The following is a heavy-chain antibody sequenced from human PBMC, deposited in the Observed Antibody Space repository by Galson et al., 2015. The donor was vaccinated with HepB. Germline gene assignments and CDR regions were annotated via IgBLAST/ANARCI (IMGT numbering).Heavy chain of an antibody. CDR3: ARDGLTQKKYYYDSSGYNNWFDP. J-gene: IGHJ5*02. V-gene: IGHV7-4-1*02. Sequence: SVKVSCKASGYTFTSYAMNWVRQAPGQGLEWMGWINTNTGNPTYAQGFTGRFVFSLDTSVSTAYLQISSLKAEDTAVYYCARDGLTQKKYYYDSSGYNNWFDPWGQGTLVTVSS. CDR1: GYTFTSYA. D-gene: IGHD3-22*01. CDR2: INTNTGNP.